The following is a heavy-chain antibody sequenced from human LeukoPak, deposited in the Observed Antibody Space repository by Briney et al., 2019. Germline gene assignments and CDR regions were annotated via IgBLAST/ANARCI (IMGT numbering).Heavy chain of an antibody. Sequence: PSETLFLTCAVYGGSFSGYYWSWIRQPPGKGLEWIGEINHSGSTNYNPSLKSRVTISVDTSKNQFSLKLSSVTAADTAVYYCARLCRGYSYGLGDYFDYWGQGTLVTVSS. D-gene: IGHD5-18*01. CDR3: ARLCRGYSYGLGDYFDY. J-gene: IGHJ4*02. CDR1: GGSFSGYY. V-gene: IGHV4-34*01. CDR2: INHSGST.